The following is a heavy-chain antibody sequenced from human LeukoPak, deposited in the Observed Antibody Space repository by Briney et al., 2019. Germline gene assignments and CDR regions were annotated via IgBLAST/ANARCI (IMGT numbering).Heavy chain of an antibody. J-gene: IGHJ4*02. CDR2: ISGSGGST. CDR1: GFTFSSYA. CDR3: AKDRGATGYFDYWGDS. V-gene: IGHV3-23*01. Sequence: GGSLRLSCAASGFTFSSYAMSWVRQAPGKGLEWVSAISGSGGSTYYADSVKGRFTISRDNSKNTLYLQMNSLRAEDTAVYYCAKDRGATGYFDYWGDSWGRGTLVTVSS. D-gene: IGHD1-26*01.